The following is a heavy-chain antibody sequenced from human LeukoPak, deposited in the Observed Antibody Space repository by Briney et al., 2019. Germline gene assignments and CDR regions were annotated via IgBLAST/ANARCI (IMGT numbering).Heavy chain of an antibody. J-gene: IGHJ3*02. CDR1: GGSISSGDYY. V-gene: IGHV4-30-4*08. CDR2: INYSGST. CDR3: ARYTAYYYDSSGYYAFDI. D-gene: IGHD3-22*01. Sequence: SQTLSLTCTVSGGSISSGDYYWSWIRQPPGKGLEWIVYINYSGSTYYNPSLKSRVTISVDTSKNQFSLKLSSVTAADTAVYYCARYTAYYYDSSGYYAFDIWGQGTMVTVSS.